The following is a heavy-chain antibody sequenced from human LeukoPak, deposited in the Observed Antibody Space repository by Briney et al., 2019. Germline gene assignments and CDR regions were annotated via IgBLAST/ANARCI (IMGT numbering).Heavy chain of an antibody. J-gene: IGHJ5*02. CDR2: IIPMFGTA. CDR3: ARDSYNGSYYDP. D-gene: IGHD1-26*01. V-gene: IGHV1-69*05. CDR1: GGTFSMYA. Sequence: ASVTVSCKTSGGTFSMYAISWVRQAPGQGLEWMGRIIPMFGTAYYAQNSQDRVTIITDESTTIAYMRLSSLRFEDTAVYYCARDSYNGSYYDPWGQGTLVAVSS.